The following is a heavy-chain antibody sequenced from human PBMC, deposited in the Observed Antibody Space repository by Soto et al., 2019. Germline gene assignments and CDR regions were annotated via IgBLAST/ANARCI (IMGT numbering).Heavy chain of an antibody. D-gene: IGHD3-22*01. V-gene: IGHV1-3*01. CDR2: INAGNGNT. CDR3: ARTRATYYYDSSGYWTDAFDI. J-gene: IGHJ3*02. Sequence: ASVKVSCKASGYTFTSYGIHWVRQAPGQRLEWTGWINAGNGNTKYSEKFQGRVTITRDTSASTAYLELSSLGSEDTAVYYCARTRATYYYDSSGYWTDAFDIWGQGTMVTVSS. CDR1: GYTFTSYG.